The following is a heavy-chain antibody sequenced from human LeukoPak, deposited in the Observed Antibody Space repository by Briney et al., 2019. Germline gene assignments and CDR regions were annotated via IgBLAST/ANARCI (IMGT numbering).Heavy chain of an antibody. CDR3: AKRGDSSGYYFDY. Sequence: FTXXXXAMSWVRQAPGKGLEWVSAISGSGGSTYYADSVKGRFTISRDNSKNTLYLQMNSLRAEDTAVYYCAKRGDSSGYYFDYWGQGTLVTVSS. CDR1: FTXXXXA. D-gene: IGHD3-22*01. CDR2: ISGSGGST. V-gene: IGHV3-23*01. J-gene: IGHJ4*02.